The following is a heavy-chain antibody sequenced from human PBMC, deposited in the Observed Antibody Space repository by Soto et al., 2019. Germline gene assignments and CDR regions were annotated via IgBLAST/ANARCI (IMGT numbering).Heavy chain of an antibody. V-gene: IGHV4-31*03. D-gene: IGHD3-16*01. J-gene: IGHJ4*02. Sequence: QVHLQESGPGLVEPSQTLSLTCTVAGDSISSCGFYLSWIRQHPGKGLEWIGFIYPTGSTYYNPSLKSRVLISMDTSKNKFSLKLSSVTAADPAVYYCTRTSSLLGEFYWGQGSLVAVSS. CDR3: TRTSSLLGEFY. CDR2: IYPTGST. CDR1: GDSISSCGFY.